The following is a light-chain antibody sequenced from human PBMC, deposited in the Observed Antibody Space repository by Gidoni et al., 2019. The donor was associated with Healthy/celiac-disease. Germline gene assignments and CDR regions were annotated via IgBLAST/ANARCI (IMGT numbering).Light chain of an antibody. CDR1: SSDVGGYNY. V-gene: IGLV2-14*01. Sequence: QSALTQPASGSGSPGQSITIPCTGTSSDVGGYNYVSWYQQHPGKAPKLMIDEVSNRPSGVSNRFSGSKSGNTASLTISGLQAEDEADYYCSSYTSSSTQVFGGGTKLTVL. CDR3: SSYTSSSTQV. J-gene: IGLJ2*01. CDR2: EVS.